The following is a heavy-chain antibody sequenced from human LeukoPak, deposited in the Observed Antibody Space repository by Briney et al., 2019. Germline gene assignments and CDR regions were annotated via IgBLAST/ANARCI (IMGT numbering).Heavy chain of an antibody. CDR3: ARVDDWNALEY. J-gene: IGHJ4*02. CDR1: GGSFSGYY. CDR2: INHSGST. V-gene: IGHV4-34*01. D-gene: IGHD1-1*01. Sequence: SETLSLTCAVYGGSFSGYYWSWIRQPPGKGLEWIGEINHSGSTNYNPSLKSRVTISVDTSKNQFSLKLRSVTAADTALYYCARVDDWNALEYWGQGTLVTVSS.